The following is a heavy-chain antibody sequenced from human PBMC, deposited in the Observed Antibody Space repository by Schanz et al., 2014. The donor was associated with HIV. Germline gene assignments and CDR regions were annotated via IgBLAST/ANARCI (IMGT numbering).Heavy chain of an antibody. CDR3: VKAYSSGFSGAGS. CDR2: ITESGGRT. D-gene: IGHD5-18*01. J-gene: IGHJ5*02. Sequence: EVQLLESGGGLVQPGGSLRLSCAASGFTFSSYAMSWVRQAPGKGLEWVSSITESGGRTYYADSVNGRFTISRDNSRNALYLHMNSLRADDTAIYYCVKAYSSGFSGAGSWGQGALVTVSS. CDR1: GFTFSSYA. V-gene: IGHV3-23*01.